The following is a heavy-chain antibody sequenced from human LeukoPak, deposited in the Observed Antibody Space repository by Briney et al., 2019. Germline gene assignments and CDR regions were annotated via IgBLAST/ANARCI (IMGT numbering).Heavy chain of an antibody. CDR2: ISGSGGST. D-gene: IGHD3-22*01. CDR1: GFTFSSYA. Sequence: PGGSLRLSCAASGFTFSSYAMSWVRQAPGKGLEWVSAISGSGGSTYYADSVKGRFTISRDNSKNTLYLQMNSLRAEDTAVYYCAKVRKYYYDSGGFGFDYWGQGTLVTVSS. V-gene: IGHV3-23*01. CDR3: AKVRKYYYDSGGFGFDY. J-gene: IGHJ4*02.